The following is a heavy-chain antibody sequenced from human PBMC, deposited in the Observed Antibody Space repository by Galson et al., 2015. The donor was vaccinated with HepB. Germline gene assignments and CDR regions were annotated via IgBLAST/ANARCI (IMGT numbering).Heavy chain of an antibody. D-gene: IGHD2-21*01. CDR1: GYTLTELS. V-gene: IGHV1-24*01. J-gene: IGHJ3*02. Sequence: SVKVSCKVSGYTLTELSMHWVRQAPGKGLEWMGGFDPEDGETIYAQKFQGRVTMTEDTSTDTAYMELSSLRSEDTAVYYCATKEGAVVIVIDAFDIWGQGTMVTVSS. CDR2: FDPEDGET. CDR3: ATKEGAVVIVIDAFDI.